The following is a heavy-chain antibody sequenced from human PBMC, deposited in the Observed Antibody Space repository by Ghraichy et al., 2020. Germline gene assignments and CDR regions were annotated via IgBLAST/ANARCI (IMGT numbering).Heavy chain of an antibody. CDR3: WGIVSATKRDY. D-gene: IGHD1-26*01. CDR1: GDSISSTTYY. J-gene: IGHJ4*02. CDR2: ISYSGKS. Sequence: ESLNISCTVSGDSISSTTYYWGWIRQPPGKGLEWIGSISYSGKSYYNPSLKCRVTLSVDASKDQFSLKLSSVTATDTAVYYCWGIVSATKRDYWGQGILVTVSS. V-gene: IGHV4-39*01.